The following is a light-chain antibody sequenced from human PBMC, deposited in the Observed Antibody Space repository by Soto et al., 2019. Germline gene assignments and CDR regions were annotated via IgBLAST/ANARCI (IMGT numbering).Light chain of an antibody. J-gene: IGKJ1*01. CDR2: VAS. CDR1: QGISSW. V-gene: IGKV1-12*01. Sequence: DIQITQSPPSLCSSVLDIVTITCRASQGISSWLAWYQQKPGKAPKLLIYVASSLQSGVPSRFSGSGSGTDFTLTIRSLQPEDFATYYCQQANSFPRTFGQGTKVDIK. CDR3: QQANSFPRT.